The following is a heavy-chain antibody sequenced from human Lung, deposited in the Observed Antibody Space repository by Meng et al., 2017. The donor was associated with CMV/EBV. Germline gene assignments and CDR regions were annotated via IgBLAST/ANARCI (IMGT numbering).Heavy chain of an antibody. CDR3: ARDEPPIGSGGPTRYLQH. Sequence: GESLKISCAASGFSFSSYSLNWVRQAPGKGLEWVSSISSTSNYIYYADSVEGRFSISRDNAKNSVHLQMNSLRADDSAVYYCARDEPPIGSGGPTRYLQHWGQGTLVTVSS. J-gene: IGHJ1*01. CDR2: ISSTSNYI. D-gene: IGHD6-13*01. V-gene: IGHV3-21*01. CDR1: GFSFSSYS.